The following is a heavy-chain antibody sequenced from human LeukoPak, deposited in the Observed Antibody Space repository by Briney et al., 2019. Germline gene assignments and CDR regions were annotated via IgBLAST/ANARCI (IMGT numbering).Heavy chain of an antibody. Sequence: GGSLRLSCAASGFPFSNAWMRWVRQAPGKGLEWVGHIKSKTDGGTTDLAAPVKGRFTISRDDSKNMLYLQMNSLKAEDTAVYYCSAPSSSGRFVDYWGQGTLVTVSP. D-gene: IGHD6-19*01. CDR2: IKSKTDGGTT. V-gene: IGHV3-15*01. CDR1: GFPFSNAW. CDR3: SAPSSSGRFVDY. J-gene: IGHJ4*02.